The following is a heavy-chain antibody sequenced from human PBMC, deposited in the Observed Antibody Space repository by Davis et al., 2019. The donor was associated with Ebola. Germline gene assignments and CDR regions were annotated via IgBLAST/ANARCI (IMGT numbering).Heavy chain of an antibody. CDR1: GGSISSHY. CDR3: ASLLGYCSGGSCYGG. Sequence: MPSETLSLTCTVSGGSISSHYWSWIRQPPGKGLEWIGYIYYSGSTNYNPSLKSRVTISVDTSKNQFSLKLSSVTAADTAVYYCASLLGYCSGGSCYGGWGQGTLVTVSS. J-gene: IGHJ4*02. D-gene: IGHD2-15*01. V-gene: IGHV4-59*08. CDR2: IYYSGST.